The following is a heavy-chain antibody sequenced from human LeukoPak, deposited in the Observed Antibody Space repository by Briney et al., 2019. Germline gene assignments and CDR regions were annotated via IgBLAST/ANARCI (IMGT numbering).Heavy chain of an antibody. CDR3: ARDSTPSVGLAFDI. Sequence: GGSLRLSCAASGFTFSSYEMNWVRQAPGKGLEWVSYISSSGSTIYYADSVKGRFTISRDNAKNSLYLQMNSLRAEDTAVYYCARDSTPSVGLAFDIWGQGTMVTVSS. D-gene: IGHD2-2*01. J-gene: IGHJ3*02. V-gene: IGHV3-48*03. CDR1: GFTFSSYE. CDR2: ISSSGSTI.